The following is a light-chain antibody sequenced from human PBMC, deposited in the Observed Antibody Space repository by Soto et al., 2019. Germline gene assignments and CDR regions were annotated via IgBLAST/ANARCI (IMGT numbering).Light chain of an antibody. V-gene: IGLV1-44*01. CDR3: AAWDDSLNGWV. CDR2: SNN. CDR1: SPNIGTNS. J-gene: IGLJ3*02. Sequence: QSVLTQPPSASGTPGQRVTIYCSGSSPNIGTNSVNWYQQLPGTAPKLLIYSNNQRPSGVPDRFSGSKSGTSASLAVSGLQSEDEADYYCAAWDDSLNGWVFGGGTKLTVL.